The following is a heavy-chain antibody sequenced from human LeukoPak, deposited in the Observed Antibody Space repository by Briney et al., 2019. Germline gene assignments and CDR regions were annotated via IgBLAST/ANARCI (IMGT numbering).Heavy chain of an antibody. J-gene: IGHJ5*02. CDR2: INHSGST. Sequence: SETLSLTCAVYGGSFSGFYWSWIRQPPGKGLEWIGEINHSGSTNYNPSLKSRVTISVDTSKNQFSLKLSSVTAADTAVYYCAKKWGNWFDPWGKGTLVTVSS. CDR1: GGSFSGFY. D-gene: IGHD1-26*01. CDR3: AKKWGNWFDP. V-gene: IGHV4-34*01.